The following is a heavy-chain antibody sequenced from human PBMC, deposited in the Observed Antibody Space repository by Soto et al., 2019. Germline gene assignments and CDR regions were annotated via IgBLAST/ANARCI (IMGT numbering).Heavy chain of an antibody. D-gene: IGHD3-10*01. CDR2: INHSGST. CDR3: ARGRPYYGSGSLDY. CDR1: GGSFSGYY. V-gene: IGHV4-34*01. Sequence: QVQLQQWGAGLLKPSETLSLTCAVYGGSFSGYYWSWIRQPPGKGLEWIGEINHSGSTNYNPSLKSRVTISVDTSKTQFSLKLSSVTAADTAVYYCARGRPYYGSGSLDYWGQGTLVTVSS. J-gene: IGHJ4*02.